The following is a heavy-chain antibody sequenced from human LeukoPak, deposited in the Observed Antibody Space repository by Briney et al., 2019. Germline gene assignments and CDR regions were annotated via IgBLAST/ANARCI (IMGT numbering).Heavy chain of an antibody. CDR2: FDPEDGET. CDR1: GYTLTELS. D-gene: IGHD2-2*01. V-gene: IGHV1-24*01. CDR3: ARGTIGKYCGSTSCLGY. J-gene: IGHJ4*02. Sequence: ASVKVSCKVSGYTLTELSMHWVRQAPGKGLEWMGGFDPEDGETIYAQKFQGRVTMTEDTSADTAYMELSSLRSEDTAVYYCARGTIGKYCGSTSCLGYWGQGTLVTVSS.